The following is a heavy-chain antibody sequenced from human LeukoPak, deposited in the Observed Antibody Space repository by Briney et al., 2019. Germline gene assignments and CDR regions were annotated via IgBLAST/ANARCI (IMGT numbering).Heavy chain of an antibody. J-gene: IGHJ4*02. V-gene: IGHV4-31*09. CDR3: QGSTGGAGLDY. CDR1: GGSISSGGYY. CDR2: IYYSGST. D-gene: IGHD6-19*01. Sequence: PSQTLSPTCTVSGGSISSGGYYWSWIRQHPGKGLEWIGYIYYSGSTYYNPSLKSRVTISVDTSKNQFSLKLSSVTAADTAVYYCQGSTGGAGLDYWGQGTLVTVSS.